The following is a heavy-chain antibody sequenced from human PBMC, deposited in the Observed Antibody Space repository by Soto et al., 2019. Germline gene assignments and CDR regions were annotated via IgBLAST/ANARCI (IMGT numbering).Heavy chain of an antibody. D-gene: IGHD4-17*01. Sequence: GWSLRLSCAASGFTFNYFTMNWVRQAPGKGLEWVASISSSSSHKYSADSVRGRFTFSRDNANNSLYLQMNSLRVEDTAVYYCARLRSDAFDIWGQGTLVTVSS. V-gene: IGHV3-21*04. CDR2: ISSSSSHK. J-gene: IGHJ3*02. CDR1: GFTFNYFT. CDR3: ARLRSDAFDI.